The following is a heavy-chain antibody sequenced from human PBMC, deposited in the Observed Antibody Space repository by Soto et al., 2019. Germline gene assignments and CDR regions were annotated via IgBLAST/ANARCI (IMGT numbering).Heavy chain of an antibody. CDR2: IYYSGSA. J-gene: IGHJ4*02. Sequence: QVQLQESGPGLVKPSQTLSLTCTVSGDSISSGDYYWSWIRQHPGEGLEWIGYIYYSGSAYYNPTLKSRLSISIDTSKNQFSLNLSSVTAADTAVYYCARVGHGSGTYLFDYWGQGTLVTVSS. CDR1: GDSISSGDYY. CDR3: ARVGHGSGTYLFDY. V-gene: IGHV4-31*03. D-gene: IGHD3-10*01.